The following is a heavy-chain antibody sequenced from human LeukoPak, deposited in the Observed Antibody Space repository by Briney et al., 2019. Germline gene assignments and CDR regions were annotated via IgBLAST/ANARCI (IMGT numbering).Heavy chain of an antibody. V-gene: IGHV3-21*01. CDR2: ISSSSSYI. CDR1: GFTFSSYS. J-gene: IGHJ4*02. D-gene: IGHD3-10*01. CDR3: ARDCCGSGSYCSGDY. Sequence: PGGSLRLSCAASGFTFSSYSMNWVRQAPGKGLEWVSSISSSSSYIYYADSVKGRFTISRDNAKNSLYLQMNSLRAEDTAVYYCARDCCGSGSYCSGDYWGQGTLVTVSS.